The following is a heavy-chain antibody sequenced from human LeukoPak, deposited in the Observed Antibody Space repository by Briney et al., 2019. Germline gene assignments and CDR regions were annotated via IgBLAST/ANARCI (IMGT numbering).Heavy chain of an antibody. V-gene: IGHV3-23*01. Sequence: GGSLRLSCVASGFTFSNYAMNWVRQVPGKGLEWVSRITDSGSSTYYADSVKGRFTISRDNSKHTLYLQMTSLRAEDTAIYYCAKDFGRDSGFFDFWGQGAPVTVSS. CDR2: ITDSGSST. CDR3: AKDFGRDSGFFDF. J-gene: IGHJ4*02. D-gene: IGHD3-10*01. CDR1: GFTFSNYA.